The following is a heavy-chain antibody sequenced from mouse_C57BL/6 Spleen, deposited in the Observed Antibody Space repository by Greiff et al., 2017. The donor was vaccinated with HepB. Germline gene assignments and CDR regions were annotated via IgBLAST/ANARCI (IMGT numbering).Heavy chain of an antibody. Sequence: VQLQQSGPELVKPGASVKISCKASGYAFSSSWMNWVKQRPGKGLEWIGRIYPGDGDTNYNGKFKGKATLTADKSSSTAYMQLSSLTSEDSAVYFCARSGDYDSYAMDYWGQGTSVTVSS. J-gene: IGHJ4*01. CDR3: ARSGDYDSYAMDY. V-gene: IGHV1-82*01. CDR2: IYPGDGDT. D-gene: IGHD2-4*01. CDR1: GYAFSSSW.